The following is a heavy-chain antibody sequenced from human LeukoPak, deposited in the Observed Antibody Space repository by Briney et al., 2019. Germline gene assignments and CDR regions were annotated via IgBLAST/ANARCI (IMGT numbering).Heavy chain of an antibody. Sequence: GGSLRLSCAASGFTFRSYGMHWVRQAPGKGLEWVASIRSDGSNKYYEDSVKGRFTISRDTSKNTLSLQMSSLRVEDTAVYFCAREKGRGVISPYYDCWGQGTLVTVSS. CDR1: GFTFRSYG. CDR3: AREKGRGVISPYYDC. D-gene: IGHD3-10*01. V-gene: IGHV3-30*02. CDR2: IRSDGSNK. J-gene: IGHJ4*02.